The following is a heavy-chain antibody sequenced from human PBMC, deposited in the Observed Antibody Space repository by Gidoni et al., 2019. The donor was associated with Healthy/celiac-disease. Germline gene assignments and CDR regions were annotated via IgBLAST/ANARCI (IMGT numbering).Heavy chain of an antibody. J-gene: IGHJ4*02. V-gene: IGHV1-69*06. CDR3: ARVEAAAEGAY. D-gene: IGHD6-13*01. Sequence: QLVQSGAEVTKPGSPVKVPCKASGGTFSSYPISWWRQAPGQGLEWMGGIIPIFGTANCATKFQGRVTSTADKSTSTAYMKLSSLRSEDTAVYYCARVEAAAEGAYWGQGTLVTVSS. CDR1: GGTFSSYP. CDR2: IIPIFGTA.